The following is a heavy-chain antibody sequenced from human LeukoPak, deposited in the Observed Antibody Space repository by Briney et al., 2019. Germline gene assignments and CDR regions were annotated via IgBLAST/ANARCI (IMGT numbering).Heavy chain of an antibody. J-gene: IGHJ4*02. CDR2: IRYDGSNK. CDR3: AKAYGDYVWYYFDY. D-gene: IGHD4-17*01. CDR1: GFTFSSYA. V-gene: IGHV3-30*02. Sequence: GGSLRLSCAASGFTFSSYAMHWVRQAPGKGLEWVAFIRYDGSNKYYADSVKGRFTISRDNSKNTLHLQMNSLRAEDTAVYYCAKAYGDYVWYYFDYWGQGTLVTVSS.